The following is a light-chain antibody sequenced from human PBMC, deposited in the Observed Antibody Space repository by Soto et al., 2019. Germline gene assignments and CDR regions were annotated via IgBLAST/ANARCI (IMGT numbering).Light chain of an antibody. J-gene: IGKJ1*01. CDR3: QQYEAVVT. CDR1: LTISDNY. V-gene: IGKV3-20*01. CDR2: GAS. Sequence: EIVLTQSPATLSLSPGERATLSCRASLTISDNYLAWYQQKPGRALRLLIDGASTRATGIPDRFSGSGSGTDFTLTISRLEPEDVAVYYCQQYEAVVTFGQGTKVDIK.